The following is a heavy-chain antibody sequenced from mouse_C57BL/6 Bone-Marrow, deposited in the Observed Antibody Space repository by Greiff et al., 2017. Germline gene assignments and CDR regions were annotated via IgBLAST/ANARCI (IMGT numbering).Heavy chain of an antibody. J-gene: IGHJ1*03. Sequence: QVQLKQSGAELARPGASVKMSCKASGYTFTSYTMHWVKQRHGTGLEWIGYINPSSGYHKYNQRFKDKGTLTADKSSSTAYMQLSSLTSDDAAVYYCARSFHYYGSRGWYFDVWGTGTTVTVSS. V-gene: IGHV1-4*01. D-gene: IGHD1-1*01. CDR2: INPSSGYH. CDR1: GYTFTSYT. CDR3: ARSFHYYGSRGWYFDV.